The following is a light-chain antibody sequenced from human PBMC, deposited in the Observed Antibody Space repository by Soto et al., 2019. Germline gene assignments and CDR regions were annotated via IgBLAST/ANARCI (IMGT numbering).Light chain of an antibody. V-gene: IGLV6-57*02. CDR1: SGSIASNY. CDR2: EDK. Sequence: NFMLTQPHSVSESPGKTVTISCTGSSGSIASNYVQWYQQRPGSAPTTVIYEDKQRPSGVPDRFSGSIDSSSNSASLTISGLRTEDEADYYCQSYDNNNRVFGGGTKVTVL. CDR3: QSYDNNNRV. J-gene: IGLJ3*02.